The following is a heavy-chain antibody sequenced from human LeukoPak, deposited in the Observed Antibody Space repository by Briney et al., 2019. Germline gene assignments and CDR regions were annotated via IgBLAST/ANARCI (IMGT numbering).Heavy chain of an antibody. CDR3: AKNWGSLYYFDY. CDR1: GGSFSGYY. D-gene: IGHD7-27*01. CDR2: INHSGST. V-gene: IGHV4-34*01. J-gene: IGHJ4*02. Sequence: SETLSLTCAVYGGSFSGYYWSWIRQPPGKGLEWIGEINHSGSTNYNPSAKSRVALLIDTSKNQFSLKLISVTAADTAVYYCAKNWGSLYYFDYWGQGTLVTVSS.